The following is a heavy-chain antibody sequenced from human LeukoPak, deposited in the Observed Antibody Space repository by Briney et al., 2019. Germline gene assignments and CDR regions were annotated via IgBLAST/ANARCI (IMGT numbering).Heavy chain of an antibody. D-gene: IGHD3-10*01. V-gene: IGHV4-59*01. CDR3: AREGPGSYYNERWYYYYYMDV. CDR1: GGSISSYY. Sequence: PSETLSLTCTVSGGSISSYYWSWIRQPPGKGLEWIGYIYYSGSTNYNPSLKSRVTISVETSKNQFSLKLSSVTAADTAVYYCAREGPGSYYNERWYYYYYMDVWGKGTTVTVSS. J-gene: IGHJ6*03. CDR2: IYYSGST.